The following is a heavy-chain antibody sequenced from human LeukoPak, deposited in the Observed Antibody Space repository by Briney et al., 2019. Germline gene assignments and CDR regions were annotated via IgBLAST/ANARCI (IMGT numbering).Heavy chain of an antibody. CDR2: IVVGNGRT. V-gene: IGHV1-58*01. D-gene: IGHD2-2*01. Sequence: SVKVSCKASGFSFSTSVVQWVRQARGQRLEWIGWIVVGNGRTNYAQKFQERVTITRDMSKSTAYLELSSLRSEDTAVYYCARRGDRFCTSMNCPPHSYYYYMDVWGKGTTVSVSS. J-gene: IGHJ6*03. CDR3: ARRGDRFCTSMNCPPHSYYYYMDV. CDR1: GFSFSTSV.